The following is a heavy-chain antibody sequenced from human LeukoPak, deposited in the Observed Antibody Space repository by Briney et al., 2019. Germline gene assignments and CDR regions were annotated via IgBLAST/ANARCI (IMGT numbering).Heavy chain of an antibody. Sequence: GGSLRLSCAASGFTFSSYCMNWVRQAPGKGLEWVSYISSSSSTIYYADSVKGRFTISRDNAKNSLHLQMNSLRVEDTAVYYCARPLGYSSGWAFDYWGQGTLVTVSS. CDR2: ISSSSSTI. CDR3: ARPLGYSSGWAFDY. J-gene: IGHJ4*02. D-gene: IGHD6-19*01. V-gene: IGHV3-48*04. CDR1: GFTFSSYC.